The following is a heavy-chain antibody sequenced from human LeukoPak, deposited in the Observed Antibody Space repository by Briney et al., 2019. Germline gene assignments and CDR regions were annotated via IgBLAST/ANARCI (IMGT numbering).Heavy chain of an antibody. D-gene: IGHD6-13*01. V-gene: IGHV3-15*07. CDR3: AKDQGIAAAGPFDY. CDR1: GFTFSNAW. Sequence: GGSLRLSCAASGFTFSNAWMNWVRQAPGKGLEWVGRIKSKTDGGTTDYAAPVKGRFTISRDDSKNTLYLQMNSLKTEDTAVYYCAKDQGIAAAGPFDYWGQGTLVTVSS. J-gene: IGHJ4*02. CDR2: IKSKTDGGTT.